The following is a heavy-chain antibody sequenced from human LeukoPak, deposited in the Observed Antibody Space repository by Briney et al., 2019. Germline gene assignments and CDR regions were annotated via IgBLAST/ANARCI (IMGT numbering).Heavy chain of an antibody. V-gene: IGHV1-69*01. CDR3: ESPRGEGEVYSGYDGTRY. CDR2: IIPIFGTA. CDR1: GGTFSSYA. D-gene: IGHD5-12*01. J-gene: IGHJ4*02. Sequence: AASVKVSCKASGGTFSSYAISWVRQAPGQGLEWMGGIIPIFGTANYAQKFQGRVTITADESTSTAYMELSSLRSEDTAVYYCESPRGEGEVYSGYDGTRYWGQGTLVTVSS.